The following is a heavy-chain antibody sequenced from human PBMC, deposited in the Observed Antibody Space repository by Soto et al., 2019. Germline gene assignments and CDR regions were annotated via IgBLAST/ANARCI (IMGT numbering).Heavy chain of an antibody. Sequence: HPWGSLGLSCTASVFTFGGYAMSWVRQAPGKGLEWVGFIRSKAYGVTTEYAASVKGRFTIPRDDSKSIAYLQMNSLKTEDTAVYYCTRDRMYYYDSSGYYYNDYWGQGTLVTVSS. CDR1: VFTFGGYA. CDR2: IRSKAYGVTT. J-gene: IGHJ4*02. CDR3: TRDRMYYYDSSGYYYNDY. V-gene: IGHV3-49*04. D-gene: IGHD3-22*01.